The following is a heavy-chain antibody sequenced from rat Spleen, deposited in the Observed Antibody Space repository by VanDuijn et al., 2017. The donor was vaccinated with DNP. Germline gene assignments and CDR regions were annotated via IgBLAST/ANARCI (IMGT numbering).Heavy chain of an antibody. J-gene: IGHJ3*01. CDR1: FYSITSSYR. D-gene: IGHD1-10*01. CDR2: INYSGST. V-gene: IGHV3-3*01. CDR3: ARSYNNVFAY. Sequence: VQLQESGPGLVKPSQSLSLSCYVTFYSITSSYRWNWIRKFPGNKLEWMGYINYSGSTNYNPSLKSRISFTRDTSKNQFFLQLNSVTTEDSATYYCARSYNNVFAYWGQGTLVTVSS.